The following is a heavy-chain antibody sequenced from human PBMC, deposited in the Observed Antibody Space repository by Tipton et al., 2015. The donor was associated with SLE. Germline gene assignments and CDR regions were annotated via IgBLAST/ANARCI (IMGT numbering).Heavy chain of an antibody. CDR2: IYYSGST. CDR1: GGSIGSGGYY. Sequence: TLSLTCTVSGGSIGSGGYYWSWIRQHPGKGLEWIGYIYYSGSTNYNPSLKSRVTISVDTSKNQFSLKLSSVTAADTAVYYCARGSLAVAAPYFDYWGQGTLVTVSS. V-gene: IGHV4-61*08. CDR3: ARGSLAVAAPYFDY. J-gene: IGHJ4*02. D-gene: IGHD6-19*01.